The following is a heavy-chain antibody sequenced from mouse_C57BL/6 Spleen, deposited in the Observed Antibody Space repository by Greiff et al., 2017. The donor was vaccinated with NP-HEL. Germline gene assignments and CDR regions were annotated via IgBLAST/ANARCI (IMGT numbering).Heavy chain of an antibody. D-gene: IGHD1-1*01. CDR3: ARLARDYYGSRLAWFAY. CDR2: FLPGSGST. V-gene: IGHV1-9*01. CDR1: GYTFTGYW. Sequence: VKLQESGAELMKPGASVKLSCKATGYTFTGYWIEWVKQRPGHGLEWIGEFLPGSGSTNYNEKFKGKATFTADTSSNTAYMQLSSLTTEDSAIYYCARLARDYYGSRLAWFAYWGQGTLVTVSA. J-gene: IGHJ3*01.